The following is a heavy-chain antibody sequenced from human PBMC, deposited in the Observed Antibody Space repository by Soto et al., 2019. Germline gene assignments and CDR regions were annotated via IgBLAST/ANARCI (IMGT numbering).Heavy chain of an antibody. CDR2: IYYSGST. Sequence: SETLSHTCTVSGGSISSYYWSWIRQPPGKGLEWIGYIYYSGSTNYNPSLKSRVTISVDTSKNQFSLKLNSMTAADTAVYYCARHNYGSGSTYFDYWGQGTLVTVSS. J-gene: IGHJ4*02. D-gene: IGHD3-10*01. CDR1: GGSISSYY. CDR3: ARHNYGSGSTYFDY. V-gene: IGHV4-59*08.